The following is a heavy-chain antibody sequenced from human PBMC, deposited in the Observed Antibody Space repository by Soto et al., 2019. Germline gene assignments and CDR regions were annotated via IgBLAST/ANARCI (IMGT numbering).Heavy chain of an antibody. D-gene: IGHD6-19*01. CDR1: GFTFSSYS. CDR3: ARDSGYSSGWYLNYFDY. V-gene: IGHV3-21*01. J-gene: IGHJ4*02. CDR2: ISSSSYI. Sequence: GGSLRLSCAASGFTFSSYSMNWVRQAPGKGLEWVSSISSSSYIYYADSVKGRFTISRDNAKNSLYLQMNSLRAEDTAVYYCARDSGYSSGWYLNYFDYWGQGTLVTVSS.